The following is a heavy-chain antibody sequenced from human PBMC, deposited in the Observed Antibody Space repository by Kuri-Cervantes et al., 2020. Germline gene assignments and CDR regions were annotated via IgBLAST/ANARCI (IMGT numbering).Heavy chain of an antibody. CDR1: GFTFSSYS. D-gene: IGHD3-22*01. Sequence: GESLKISCAASGFTFSSYSMNWVRQAPGKGLEWVSSISSSSSYIYYADSVKGRFTISRDNAKNSLYLQMNSLRAEDTAVYYCARDPSDYYYDSSGLFDYWGQGTLVTVSS. V-gene: IGHV3-21*01. J-gene: IGHJ4*02. CDR3: ARDPSDYYYDSSGLFDY. CDR2: ISSSSSYI.